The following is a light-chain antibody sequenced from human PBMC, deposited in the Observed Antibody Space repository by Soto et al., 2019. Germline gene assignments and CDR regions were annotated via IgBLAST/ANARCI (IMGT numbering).Light chain of an antibody. Sequence: ENVLTQSPGTLSLSPWERATLSCRASQSVSSSYLAWYQQKPGQAPRLLIYGASSRATGIPDRFSGSGSGTDFTLTISSLEPEDFATYYCQQSYSTPTFGQGTKVDIK. J-gene: IGKJ2*01. CDR2: GAS. CDR1: QSVSSSY. CDR3: QQSYSTPT. V-gene: IGKV3-20*01.